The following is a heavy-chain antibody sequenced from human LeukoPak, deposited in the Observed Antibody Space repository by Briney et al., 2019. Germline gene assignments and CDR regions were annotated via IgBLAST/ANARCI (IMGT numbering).Heavy chain of an antibody. CDR2: ISSSSSYI. CDR3: ASEGDDEDYDSSGYPKVDY. J-gene: IGHJ4*02. V-gene: IGHV3-21*01. CDR1: GFTFSSYS. D-gene: IGHD3-22*01. Sequence: GSLNLSCAASGFTFSSYSMNGVRPAPGKGLEWVSSISSSSSYIYDADSVKGRFTISRNNAKNSLYLQMKNLRAEDTAVYYCASEGDDEDYDSSGYPKVDYWGQGTLVTVSS.